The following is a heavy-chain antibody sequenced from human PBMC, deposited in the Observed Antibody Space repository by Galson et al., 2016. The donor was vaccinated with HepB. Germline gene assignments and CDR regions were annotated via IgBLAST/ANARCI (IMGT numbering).Heavy chain of an antibody. CDR1: GYTFSDCG. Sequence: SVKLSCEASGYTFSDCGMHWVRQAPGKGLEWVAADYMDGRRKYYADKVKGRFTITRDNSNNMPFLQMRILSVDDTAIYYCAKGQESCSPLLGSVDSWGQGTLVSVSS. V-gene: IGHV3-30*18. CDR2: DYMDGRRK. D-gene: IGHD3-10*01. J-gene: IGHJ4*02. CDR3: AKGQESCSPLLGSVDS.